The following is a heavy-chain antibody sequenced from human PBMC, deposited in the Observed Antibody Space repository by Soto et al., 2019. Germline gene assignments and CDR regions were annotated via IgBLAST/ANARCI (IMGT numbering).Heavy chain of an antibody. CDR3: ARALQLLYYYYMDV. Sequence: ASVKVSCKASGYTFTSYGISWVRQAPGQGLEWMGWISAYNGNTNYAQKLQGRVTMTTDTSTSTAYMELRSLRSDDTAVYYCARALQLLYYYYMDVWGKGTTVTVSS. J-gene: IGHJ6*03. CDR2: ISAYNGNT. CDR1: GYTFTSYG. V-gene: IGHV1-18*01. D-gene: IGHD5-18*01.